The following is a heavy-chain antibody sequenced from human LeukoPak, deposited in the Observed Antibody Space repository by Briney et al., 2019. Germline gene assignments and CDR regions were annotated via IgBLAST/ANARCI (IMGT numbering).Heavy chain of an antibody. CDR3: ANHQRSSYYYDSSGYYLAGAFDI. CDR1: GGTFSSYA. V-gene: IGHV1-69*13. Sequence: SVKVSCKASGGTFSSYAISWVRQAPGQGLEWMGGIIPIFGTANYAQKFQGRVTITADESTSTAYMELSSLRSEDTAVYYCANHQRSSYYYDSSGYYLAGAFDIWGQGTMVTVSS. D-gene: IGHD3-22*01. J-gene: IGHJ3*02. CDR2: IIPIFGTA.